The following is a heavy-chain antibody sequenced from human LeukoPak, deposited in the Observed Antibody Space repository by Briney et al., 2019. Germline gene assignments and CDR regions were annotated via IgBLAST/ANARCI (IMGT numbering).Heavy chain of an antibody. CDR2: IYYSGNT. V-gene: IGHV4-59*08. J-gene: IGHJ4*02. D-gene: IGHD3-22*01. CDR1: GASVTNYY. CDR3: ARHVGYYDSSGYEILDY. Sequence: SETLSPTCSVSGASVTNYYWSWIRQPPGKGLDWIGYIYYSGNTNYNPSLESRVIISADTSKNEVSLKLASVTAADTAVYYCARHVGYYDSSGYEILDYWGQGTLVTVSS.